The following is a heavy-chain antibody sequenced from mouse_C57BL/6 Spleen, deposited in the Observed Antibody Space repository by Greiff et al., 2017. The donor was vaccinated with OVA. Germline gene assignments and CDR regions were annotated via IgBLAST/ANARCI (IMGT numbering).Heavy chain of an antibody. V-gene: IGHV1-4*01. Sequence: VQLQQSGAELARPGASVKMSCKASGYTFTSYTMHWVKQRPGQGLEWIGYINPSSGYTKYNQKFKDKATLTADKSSSTAYMQLSSLTSEDSAVYYCARGTYYDYDVGFAYWGQGTLVTVSA. J-gene: IGHJ3*01. CDR3: ARGTYYDYDVGFAY. D-gene: IGHD2-4*01. CDR2: INPSSGYT. CDR1: GYTFTSYT.